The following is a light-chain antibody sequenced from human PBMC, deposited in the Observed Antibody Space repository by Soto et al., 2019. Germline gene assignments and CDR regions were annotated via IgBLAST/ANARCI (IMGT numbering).Light chain of an antibody. V-gene: IGLV2-8*01. CDR1: SSDIGAYDY. CDR3: SSYAGINMMI. CDR2: EVS. Sequence: QSALTQSPSASGSSGQSVTISCTGTSSDIGAYDYVSWYQQHPGKAPKLIISEVSERPSGVPDRFSGSKSDNTAYLTVSGLQVEDEADYYCSSYAGINMMIFGGGTKLTVL. J-gene: IGLJ2*01.